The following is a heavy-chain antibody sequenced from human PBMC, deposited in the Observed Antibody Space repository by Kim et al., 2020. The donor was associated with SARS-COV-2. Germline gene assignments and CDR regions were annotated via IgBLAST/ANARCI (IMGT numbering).Heavy chain of an antibody. CDR2: ISSSSSYI. D-gene: IGHD3-10*01. CDR3: ARGGGSGSYYFY. J-gene: IGHJ4*02. Sequence: GGSLRLSCAASGFTFSSYSMNWVRQAPGKGLEWVSSISSSSSYIYYADSVKGRFTISRDNAKNSLYLQMNSLRAEDTAVYYCARGGGSGSYYFYWGQGTLVTVSS. CDR1: GFTFSSYS. V-gene: IGHV3-21*01.